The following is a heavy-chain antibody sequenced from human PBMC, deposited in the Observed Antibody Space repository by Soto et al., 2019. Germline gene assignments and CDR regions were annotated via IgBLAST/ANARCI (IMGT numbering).Heavy chain of an antibody. CDR2: TYYRSKWYN. CDR3: ARAPGYDHYHYYGMDV. Sequence: QVQLQQSRPGLVKPSQTLSLTCAISGDSVSSNSAAWNWIRQSPSRGLEWLGRTYYRSKWYNDYAVSVNSRITINPDTSKNQFSLQMNSVTPEDTAVYYCARAPGYDHYHYYGMDVWGQGTTVTVSS. D-gene: IGHD3-3*01. V-gene: IGHV6-1*01. CDR1: GDSVSSNSAA. J-gene: IGHJ6*02.